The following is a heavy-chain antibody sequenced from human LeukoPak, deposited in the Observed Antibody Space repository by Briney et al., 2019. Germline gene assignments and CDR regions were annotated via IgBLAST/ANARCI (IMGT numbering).Heavy chain of an antibody. CDR3: ARGDLGIAAAGHLDY. CDR2: ISAYNGNT. J-gene: IGHJ4*02. V-gene: IGHV1-18*01. Sequence: ASVKVSCKASGYTFTSYGISWVRQAPGQGLEWMGWISAYNGNTNYAQKLQGRVTMTTDTSTSTAYMELRSLRSDDTAVYYCARGDLGIAAAGHLDYWGQGTLVTVSS. D-gene: IGHD6-13*01. CDR1: GYTFTSYG.